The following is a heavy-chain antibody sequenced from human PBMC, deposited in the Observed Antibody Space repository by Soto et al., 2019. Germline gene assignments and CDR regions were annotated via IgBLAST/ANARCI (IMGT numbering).Heavy chain of an antibody. CDR3: AREKVTGGAVAGTLRGPRYYYGMDV. D-gene: IGHD6-19*01. CDR2: ISYDGSNK. Sequence: SLRLSCSASGFPFYSYAMHWVRQAHGKGLEWVAVISYDGSNKYYADSVKGRFTISRVNSKNTLYLQMNSLRAEDTAVYYCAREKVTGGAVAGTLRGPRYYYGMDVWGQGTTDTFTS. CDR1: GFPFYSYA. J-gene: IGHJ6*02. V-gene: IGHV3-30-3*01.